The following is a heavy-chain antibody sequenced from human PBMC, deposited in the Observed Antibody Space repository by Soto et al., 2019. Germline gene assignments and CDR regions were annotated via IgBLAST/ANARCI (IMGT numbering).Heavy chain of an antibody. CDR2: INPSGGST. J-gene: IGHJ6*03. D-gene: IGHD3-10*01. CDR3: ARGLGVRGVIIRDYYYYYMDV. CDR1: GYTFTSYY. V-gene: IGHV1-46*03. Sequence: QVQLVQSGAEVKKPGASVKVSCKASGYTFTSYYMHWVRQAPGQGLEWMGIINPSGGSTSYAQKFQGRVTMTRDTSTSTVYMELSSLRSEDTVVYYCARGLGVRGVIIRDYYYYYMDVWGKGTTVTVSS.